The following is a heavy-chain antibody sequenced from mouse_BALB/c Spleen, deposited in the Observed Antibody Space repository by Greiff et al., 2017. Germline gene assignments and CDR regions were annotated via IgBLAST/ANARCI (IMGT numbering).Heavy chain of an antibody. CDR3: ARGNYPYYFDY. CDR2: IDPYNGGT. J-gene: IGHJ2*01. V-gene: IGHV1S135*01. CDR1: GYSFTGYN. Sequence: EVHLVESGPELGKPGASVKISCKASGYSFTGYNMYWVKQSHRKSLEWIGYIDPYNGGTSYNQKSKGKATLTVDKSSSTAYMHLNSLTSEDSAIYYCARGNYPYYFDYWGQGTTLTVSS. D-gene: IGHD1-1*01.